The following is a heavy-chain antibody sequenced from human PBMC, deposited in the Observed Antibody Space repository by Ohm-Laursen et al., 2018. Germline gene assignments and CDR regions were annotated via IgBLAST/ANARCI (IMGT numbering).Heavy chain of an antibody. J-gene: IGHJ3*02. Sequence: SLRLSCAASGFTFSSYTMNWVRQAPGKGLEWISYISSSKSTIYYADSVKGRFIISRDNVKNSLYLQMNSLRAEDTAVYYCARGYLQNDAFDIWGQGTMVTVSS. V-gene: IGHV3-48*01. CDR1: GFTFSSYT. CDR3: ARGYLQNDAFDI. CDR2: ISSSKSTI. D-gene: IGHD3-16*02.